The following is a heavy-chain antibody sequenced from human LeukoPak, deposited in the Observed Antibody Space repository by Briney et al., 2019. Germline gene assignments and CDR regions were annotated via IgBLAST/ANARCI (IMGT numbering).Heavy chain of an antibody. CDR2: ISWNSGNI. CDR1: GFSFDDYA. Sequence: GRSLRLSCAASGFSFDDYAMHWVRQAPGKGLEWVSGISWNSGNIAYVDSVKGRFIISRDNAKNSLFLQMNSLRTEDTALYYCAKSGDSSYWYYFANWGQGTLVTVPS. D-gene: IGHD6-13*01. CDR3: AKSGDSSYWYYFAN. V-gene: IGHV3-9*01. J-gene: IGHJ4*02.